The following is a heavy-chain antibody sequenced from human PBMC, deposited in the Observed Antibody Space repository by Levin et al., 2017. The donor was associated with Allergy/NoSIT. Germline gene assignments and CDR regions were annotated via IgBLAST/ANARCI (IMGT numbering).Heavy chain of an antibody. CDR3: TRRQGVGRGAYGSDF. D-gene: IGHD4-17*01. J-gene: IGHJ4*02. Sequence: GESLKISCRASGYSFSNYWIGWVRQMPGKGLEWMGIIYPRDSDTRYSPSFEGQVTISADKSINTAYLQWSSLGASDSAMYYCTRRQGVGRGAYGSDFWGQGTLVTVSS. CDR2: IYPRDSDT. CDR1: GYSFSNYW. V-gene: IGHV5-51*01.